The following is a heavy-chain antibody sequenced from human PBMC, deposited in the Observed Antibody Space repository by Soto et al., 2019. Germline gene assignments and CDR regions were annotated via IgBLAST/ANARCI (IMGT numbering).Heavy chain of an antibody. V-gene: IGHV3-11*05. J-gene: IGHJ4*02. D-gene: IGHD6-13*01. CDR2: ISSSTRHT. CDR1: GFTFSDYY. CDR3: ARGRGAAADYFDF. Sequence: QVQLVESGGGLVKPGGSLRLSCAVSGFTFSDYYMTWIRQAPGKGREWVSYISSSTRHTHYADSVKGRFTISRYNAKNSLFLPMNSLRAEDTAVYYCARGRGAAADYFDFWGQGTLVTVSS.